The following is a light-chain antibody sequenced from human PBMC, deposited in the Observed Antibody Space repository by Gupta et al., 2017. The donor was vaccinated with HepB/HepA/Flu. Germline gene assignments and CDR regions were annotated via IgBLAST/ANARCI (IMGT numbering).Light chain of an antibody. V-gene: IGKV1-39*01. Sequence: DIQMTQSPSSLSASVGDTVTITCRASQRINTFLHWYQQRPGRAPKLLISTTSTLQIGVPSRFSGSGSGTDFTLTISRLQPDDFATYYCQQTDTTPITFGQGTLMEIK. CDR3: QQTDTTPIT. CDR1: QRINTF. CDR2: TTS. J-gene: IGKJ5*01.